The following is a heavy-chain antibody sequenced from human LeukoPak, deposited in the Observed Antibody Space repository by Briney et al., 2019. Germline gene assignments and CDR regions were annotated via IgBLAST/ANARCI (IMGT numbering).Heavy chain of an antibody. CDR1: GFTFGDYW. J-gene: IGHJ4*02. CDR2: IRQDGGEK. V-gene: IGHV3-7*01. Sequence: GGSLRLSCAVSGFTFGDYWMNWVRQAPGKGLERVASIRQDGGEKSYVDSVKGRLTISRDNSKHSLYLQMSSLRAEDTGVYYCARDGTAAGLYFDLWGQGTLVTVSS. D-gene: IGHD6-13*01. CDR3: ARDGTAAGLYFDL.